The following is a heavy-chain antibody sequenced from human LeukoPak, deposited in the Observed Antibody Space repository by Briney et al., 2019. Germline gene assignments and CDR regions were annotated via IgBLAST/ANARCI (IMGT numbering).Heavy chain of an antibody. Sequence: SETLSLTCTVSGGSISSYYWSWIRQPPGKGLEWIGCIYYSGNTNYNPSLKSRVTISIDTSKNQSSLKLSSVTAANTAVYYCARDYAFDIWGQGTMVTVSS. CDR1: GGSISSYY. CDR3: ARDYAFDI. CDR2: IYYSGNT. J-gene: IGHJ3*02. V-gene: IGHV4-59*01.